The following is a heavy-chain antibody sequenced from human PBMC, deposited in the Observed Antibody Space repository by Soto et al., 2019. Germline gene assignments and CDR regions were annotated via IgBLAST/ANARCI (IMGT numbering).Heavy chain of an antibody. J-gene: IGHJ5*02. V-gene: IGHV4-30-2*01. D-gene: IGHD3-16*01. CDR1: GGSISSGGYS. CDR2: IYHSGST. Sequence: PSETLSLTCAVSGGSISSGGYSWSWIRQPPGKGLEWIGYIYHSGSTYYNPSLKSRVTISVDRSKNQFSLKLSSVTAADTAVYYCARSGGNWFDPWGQGTLVTVSS. CDR3: ARSGGNWFDP.